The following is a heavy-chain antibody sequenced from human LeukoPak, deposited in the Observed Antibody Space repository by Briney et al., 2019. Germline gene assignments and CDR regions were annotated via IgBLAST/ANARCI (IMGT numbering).Heavy chain of an antibody. V-gene: IGHV3-20*04. J-gene: IGHJ6*03. Sequence: PGGSLRLSCAASGFTFSSYSMNWVRQAPGKGLEWVSGINWNGGSTGYADSVKGRFTISRDNAKNSLYLQMNSLRAEDTALYYCARSKGGLRFLSYYYYMDVWGKGTTVTVSS. CDR2: INWNGGST. D-gene: IGHD3-3*01. CDR1: GFTFSSYS. CDR3: ARSKGGLRFLSYYYYMDV.